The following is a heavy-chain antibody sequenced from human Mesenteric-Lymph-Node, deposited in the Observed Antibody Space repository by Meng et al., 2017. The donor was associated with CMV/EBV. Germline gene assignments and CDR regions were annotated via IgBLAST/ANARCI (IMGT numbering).Heavy chain of an antibody. Sequence: SETLSLTCTVSGGSISSYYWSWIRQPPGKGLEWIGYIYYSGYTNYNPSLKSRVTISIDTSNNQCSLKLSSVTAADTAVYYCARERVGATTYWFDPWGQGTLVTVSS. D-gene: IGHD1-26*01. V-gene: IGHV4-59*01. CDR2: IYYSGYT. CDR1: GGSISSYY. CDR3: ARERVGATTYWFDP. J-gene: IGHJ5*02.